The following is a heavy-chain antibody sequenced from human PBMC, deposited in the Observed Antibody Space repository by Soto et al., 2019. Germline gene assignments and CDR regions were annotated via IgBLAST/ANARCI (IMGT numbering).Heavy chain of an antibody. J-gene: IGHJ6*02. CDR1: SGPTSSHN. CDR3: VRKGIGNRQGVVDV. Sequence: QVQRQQSVPGLVKPSETLSLICSVSSGPTSSHNWGWIRPTPGRGLEWLGNVYSTGGTSYNPSRTTRVTGSADTSTTHISRPLTSVTAADTAVYYWVRKGIGNRQGVVDVWGQGTTVRVSS. CDR2: VYSTGGT. D-gene: IGHD6-13*01. V-gene: IGHV4-59*08.